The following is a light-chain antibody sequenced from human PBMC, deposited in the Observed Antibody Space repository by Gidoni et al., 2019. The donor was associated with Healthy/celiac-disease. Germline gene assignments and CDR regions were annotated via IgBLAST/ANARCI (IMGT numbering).Light chain of an antibody. Sequence: IQMTQSPSSLSASVGDRVTITCRPSQGISNYLASFQQKPGKAPKSLIYDASSLQSRVTSKFSGSRSWTDVTLTISSMQHEDYATNDCQQYNSYHLTFGQGTRLEIK. CDR1: QGISNY. V-gene: IGKV1-16*02. CDR3: QQYNSYHLT. J-gene: IGKJ5*01. CDR2: DAS.